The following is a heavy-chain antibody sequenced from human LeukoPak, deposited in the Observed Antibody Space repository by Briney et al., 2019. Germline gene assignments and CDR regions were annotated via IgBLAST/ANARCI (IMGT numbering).Heavy chain of an antibody. Sequence: SETLSLTCAVYGGSFSGYYWSWIRQPPGKGLEWSGEINHSVSTNYNPSLKSRVTISVDTSKNQFSLKLSSVTAANTAVYYCARGLSVTTPDDYWGQGTLVTVSS. CDR3: ARGLSVTTPDDY. V-gene: IGHV4-34*01. J-gene: IGHJ4*02. D-gene: IGHD4-11*01. CDR1: GGSFSGYY. CDR2: INHSVST.